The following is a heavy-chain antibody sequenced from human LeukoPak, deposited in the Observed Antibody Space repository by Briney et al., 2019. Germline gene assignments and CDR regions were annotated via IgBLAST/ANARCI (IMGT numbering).Heavy chain of an antibody. Sequence: TTGGSLRLSCAASGFTFSNAWMSWVRQAPGKGLEWVGRIKSKTDGGTTDYAAPVKGRFTISRDDSKNTLYLQMNSLKTEDTAVYYCARGTSGYPSWYFDLWGRGTLVTVSS. J-gene: IGHJ2*01. V-gene: IGHV3-15*01. D-gene: IGHD3-22*01. CDR1: GFTFSNAW. CDR3: ARGTSGYPSWYFDL. CDR2: IKSKTDGGTT.